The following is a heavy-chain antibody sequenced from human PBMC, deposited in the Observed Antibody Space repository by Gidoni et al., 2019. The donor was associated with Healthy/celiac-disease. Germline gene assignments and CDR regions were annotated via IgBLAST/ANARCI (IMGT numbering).Heavy chain of an antibody. CDR2: ISWNSGSI. V-gene: IGHV3-9*01. Sequence: EVQLVESGGGLVQPGRSLRLSCAASGFTFDDYAMHWVRQAPGKGLEWVSGISWNSGSIGYADSVKGRFTISRGNAKNSLYLQMNSLRAEDTALYYCARGAAAGANFDYWGQGTLVTVSS. J-gene: IGHJ4*02. D-gene: IGHD6-13*01. CDR3: ARGAAAGANFDY. CDR1: GFTFDDYA.